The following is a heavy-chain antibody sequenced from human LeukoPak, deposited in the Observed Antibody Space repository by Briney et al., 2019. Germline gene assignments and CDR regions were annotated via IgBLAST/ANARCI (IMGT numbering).Heavy chain of an antibody. D-gene: IGHD2-15*01. V-gene: IGHV1-2*04. CDR1: GYTFAGYY. J-gene: IGHJ4*02. Sequence: ASVKVSCKASGYTFAGYYMHWVRQAPGQGLEWVGWINPNSGGTNYAQKFQGWVTMTRDTSISTAYMELSRLRSDDTAVYYCARDRSTCSGGSCYSRFDYWGQGTLVTVSS. CDR2: INPNSGGT. CDR3: ARDRSTCSGGSCYSRFDY.